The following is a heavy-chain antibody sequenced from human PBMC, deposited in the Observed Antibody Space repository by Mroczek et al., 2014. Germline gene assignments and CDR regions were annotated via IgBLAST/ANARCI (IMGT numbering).Heavy chain of an antibody. D-gene: IGHD5-18*01. Sequence: SGAEVKKPGASVKVSCKASGYTFTSYYMHWVRQAPGQGLEWMGIINPSGGSTSYAQKFQGRVTMTRDTSTSTVYMELGSLRSEDTAVYYCARGKSRVDTAMVGHGVEEPGNDYWGQGTLVTVSS. V-gene: IGHV1-46*03. CDR3: ARGKSRVDTAMVGHGVEEPGNDY. CDR2: INPSGGST. J-gene: IGHJ4*02. CDR1: GYTFTSYY.